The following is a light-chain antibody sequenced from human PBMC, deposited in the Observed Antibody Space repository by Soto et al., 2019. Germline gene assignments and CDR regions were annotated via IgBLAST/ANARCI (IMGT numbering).Light chain of an antibody. J-gene: IGKJ3*01. V-gene: IGKV3-15*01. CDR2: GAS. Sequence: EIVMTQSPATLSVSPGERATLSCRASQSVSNNLAWYQHKPGQSPRLLIYGASTRATDIPARFSGRGSGTEFSLTISSLQSEDFAVYYCHEYDNWPRFTVGPGTKVDIK. CDR3: HEYDNWPRFT. CDR1: QSVSNN.